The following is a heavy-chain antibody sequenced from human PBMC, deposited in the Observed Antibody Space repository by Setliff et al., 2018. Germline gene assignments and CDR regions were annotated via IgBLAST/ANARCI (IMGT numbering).Heavy chain of an antibody. CDR1: GGSISSYY. CDR2: IYIGGSA. Sequence: SETLSLTCTVSGGSISSYYWSWIRQPAGKGLEWIGHIYIGGSANYNPSLKRRVTMSIDTSKNQFSLKLSSVTASDTAVYYCARTGSARWYVPDYWGQGTLVTVSS. CDR3: ARTGSARWYVPDY. D-gene: IGHD2-2*01. J-gene: IGHJ4*02. V-gene: IGHV4-4*07.